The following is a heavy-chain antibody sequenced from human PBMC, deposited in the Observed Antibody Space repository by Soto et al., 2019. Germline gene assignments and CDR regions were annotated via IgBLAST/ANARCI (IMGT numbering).Heavy chain of an antibody. V-gene: IGHV4-59*01. D-gene: IGHD3-3*01. CDR3: ARGQTDPDFWSGYPIFSRTYYYYYMDV. Sequence: SETLSLTCTVSGGSISSYYWSWIRQPPGKGLEWIGYIYYSGSTNYNPSLKSRVTISVDTSKNQFSLKLSSVTAADTAVYYCARGQTDPDFWSGYPIFSRTYYYYYMDVWGKGTTVTVSS. CDR1: GGSISSYY. J-gene: IGHJ6*03. CDR2: IYYSGST.